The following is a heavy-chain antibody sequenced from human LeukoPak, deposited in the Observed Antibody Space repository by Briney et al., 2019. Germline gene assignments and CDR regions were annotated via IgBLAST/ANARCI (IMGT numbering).Heavy chain of an antibody. Sequence: ASVKVSCKASGYIFISYMQWVRQAPGQGLEWMGVIDPGSGRTSYAQRFQGRVTMTRDTSTSTVYMELSSLRSEDTAVYYCARAPLIAVAGTGAFDIWGQGTMVTVSS. CDR1: GYIFISY. CDR2: IDPGSGRT. J-gene: IGHJ3*02. V-gene: IGHV1-46*01. CDR3: ARAPLIAVAGTGAFDI. D-gene: IGHD6-19*01.